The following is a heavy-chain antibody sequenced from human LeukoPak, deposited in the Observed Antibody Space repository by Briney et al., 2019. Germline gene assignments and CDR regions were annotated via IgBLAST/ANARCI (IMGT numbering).Heavy chain of an antibody. J-gene: IGHJ4*02. V-gene: IGHV3-53*01. Sequence: GGSLRLSCAASAFTVSTNYMSWVRQAPGKGLEWVSVIYSDGTTYYADSVKGRFTISRDNSKNTVYLQMNSLRAEDTAVYYCAKAIPKQLVAWDYWGQGTLVTVSS. CDR3: AKAIPKQLVAWDY. CDR2: IYSDGTT. D-gene: IGHD6-6*01. CDR1: AFTVSTNY.